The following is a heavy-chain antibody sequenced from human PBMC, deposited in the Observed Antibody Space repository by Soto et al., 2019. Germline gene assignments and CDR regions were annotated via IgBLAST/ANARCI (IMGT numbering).Heavy chain of an antibody. D-gene: IGHD5-18*01. CDR3: ARLIVDTAMVDY. J-gene: IGHJ4*02. Sequence: SVKVSCKASGYNFNSYTISWVRQAPGQGLEWMGGIIPIFGTANYAQKFQGRVTITADESTSTAYMELSSLRSEDTAVYYCARLIVDTAMVDYWGQGTLVTVSS. CDR2: IIPIFGTA. CDR1: GYNFNSYT. V-gene: IGHV1-69*13.